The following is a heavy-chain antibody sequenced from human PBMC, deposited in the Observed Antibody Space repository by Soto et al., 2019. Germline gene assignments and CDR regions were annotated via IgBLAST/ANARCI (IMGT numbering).Heavy chain of an antibody. CDR3: ARDDSSSAEGTDY. J-gene: IGHJ4*02. V-gene: IGHV3-33*08. CDR2: ICYDGSNK. Sequence: GGSLRLSCAASGFTFSSYAMNWVRQTPGKGLEWVAVICYDGSNKYYADSVKGRFTISRDNSKNTLYLQMNSLRAEDTAVYYCARDDSSSAEGTDYWGQGTLVTVSS. CDR1: GFTFSSYA. D-gene: IGHD6-6*01.